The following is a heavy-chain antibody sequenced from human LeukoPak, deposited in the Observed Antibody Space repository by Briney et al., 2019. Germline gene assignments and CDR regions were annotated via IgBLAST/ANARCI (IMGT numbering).Heavy chain of an antibody. CDR1: GFPFSSYG. V-gene: IGHV3-74*01. CDR3: ATDMTGAKDH. CDR2: IDTDGSNT. J-gene: IGHJ4*02. Sequence: GGSLRPSCAASGFPFSSYGMHWVRQAPGKGLVWVSRIDTDGSNTSYADSVKGRFTISRANAKNTLYLQMNNLRAEDTAVYYCATDMTGAKDHWGQGTLVTVSS. D-gene: IGHD1-26*01.